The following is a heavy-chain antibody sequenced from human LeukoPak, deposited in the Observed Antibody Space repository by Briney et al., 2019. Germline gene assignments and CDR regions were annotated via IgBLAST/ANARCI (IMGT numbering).Heavy chain of an antibody. CDR2: INPNSGGT. CDR1: GYTFTGYY. J-gene: IGHJ4*02. CDR3: ARDLNVAARRNDH. Sequence: ASVKVSCKASGYTFTGYYMHWVRQAPGQGLEWMGWINPNSGGTNYAQKFQGRVTMTRDTSISTAYMELSRLRSDDTAVYYCARDLNVAARRNDHWGQGTLVTVSS. D-gene: IGHD6-6*01. V-gene: IGHV1-2*02.